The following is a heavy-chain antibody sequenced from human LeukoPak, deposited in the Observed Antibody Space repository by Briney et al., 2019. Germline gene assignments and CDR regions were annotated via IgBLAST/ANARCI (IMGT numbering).Heavy chain of an antibody. CDR1: GYSISSGYY. CDR3: ALAYCGGDCSDSDAFDI. J-gene: IGHJ3*02. CDR2: IYHSGST. D-gene: IGHD2-21*01. Sequence: PSETLSLTCAVSGYSISSGYYWGWIRQPPGKGLGWIGSIYHSGSTYYNPSLKSRVTISVDTSKNQFSLKLSSVTAADTAVYYCALAYCGGDCSDSDAFDIWGQGTMVTVSS. V-gene: IGHV4-38-2*01.